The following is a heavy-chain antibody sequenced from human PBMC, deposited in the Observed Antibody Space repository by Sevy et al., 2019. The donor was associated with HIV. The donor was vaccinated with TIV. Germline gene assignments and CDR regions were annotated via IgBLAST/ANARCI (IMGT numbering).Heavy chain of an antibody. D-gene: IGHD3-16*01. J-gene: IGHJ1*01. CDR1: GFSFSTYR. Sequence: GGSLRLSCAASGFSFSTYRMTWVRQAPGKGLEWVATMNQDGTERDYVDSVKGRFTISIDTTKTSLFLQMNSLSAEDTGVYYCVREGLGGLSYSLDCWGQGTLVTVSS. V-gene: IGHV3-7*01. CDR2: MNQDGTER. CDR3: VREGLGGLSYSLDC.